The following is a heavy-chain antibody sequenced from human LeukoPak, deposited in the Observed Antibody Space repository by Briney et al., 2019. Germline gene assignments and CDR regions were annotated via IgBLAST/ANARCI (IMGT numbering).Heavy chain of an antibody. Sequence: SGTLSLTCTVSGGSISTYYWSWIRQPPGKGLEWIGYIYYSGSTNYNPSLKSRVTISVDTSKNQFSLKLSSVTAADTAVYYCARVVEVPVSAWFDPWGQGTLVTVSS. D-gene: IGHD3-3*01. J-gene: IGHJ5*02. CDR1: GGSISTYY. CDR3: ARVVEVPVSAWFDP. CDR2: IYYSGST. V-gene: IGHV4-59*01.